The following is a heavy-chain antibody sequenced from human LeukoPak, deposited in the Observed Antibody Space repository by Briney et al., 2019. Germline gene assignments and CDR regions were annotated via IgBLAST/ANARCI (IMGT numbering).Heavy chain of an antibody. CDR3: ARAGNLDN. J-gene: IGHJ4*02. V-gene: IGHV3-7*01. D-gene: IGHD4-23*01. Sequence: PGGSLRLSCAASGFTFSSYWMSWVRQAPGKGLEWVAQIKPDGSDKYYVDSVKGRFTISRDNAKNSLNLQMNSLRAEDTAVYYCARAGNLDNWGQGTLVTVSS. CDR2: IKPDGSDK. CDR1: GFTFSSYW.